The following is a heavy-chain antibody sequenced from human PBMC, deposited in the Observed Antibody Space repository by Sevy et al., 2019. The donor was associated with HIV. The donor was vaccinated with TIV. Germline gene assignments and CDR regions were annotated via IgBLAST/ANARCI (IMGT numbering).Heavy chain of an antibody. D-gene: IGHD2-2*01. CDR1: GFTFSSYA. CDR3: ARDRAVVPAAIEPEAFDI. J-gene: IGHJ3*02. Sequence: GESLKISCAASGFTFSSYAMHWVRQAPGKGLEWVAVISYDGSNKYYADSVKGRFTISRDNSKNTLYLQMNSLRAEDTAVYYCARDRAVVPAAIEPEAFDIWGQGTMVTVSS. CDR2: ISYDGSNK. V-gene: IGHV3-30*04.